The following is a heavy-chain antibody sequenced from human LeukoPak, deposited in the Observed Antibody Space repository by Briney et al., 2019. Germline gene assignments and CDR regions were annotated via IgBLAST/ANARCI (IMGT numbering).Heavy chain of an antibody. D-gene: IGHD4-17*01. CDR2: ISAYNGYT. J-gene: IGHJ4*02. V-gene: IGHV1-18*01. Sequence: ASVKVSCKASGYTFTSHGISWVRQAPGQGLEWMGWISAYNGYTNYPQNLQGRVTMTTDTSTSTAYMEMRSLRSDDTAVYYCARLLHGDYIPYYFDYWGQGTLVTVSS. CDR3: ARLLHGDYIPYYFDY. CDR1: GYTFTSHG.